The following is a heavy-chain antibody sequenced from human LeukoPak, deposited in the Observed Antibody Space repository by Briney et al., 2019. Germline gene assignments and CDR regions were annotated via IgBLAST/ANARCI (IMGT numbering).Heavy chain of an antibody. CDR3: ARRSNYDILSGYSESYDY. Sequence: GESLKISCKGSGYSFTSYWIGWVRQMPGQGLAWMGIIYPGDSDTKYSPSFQGQVTISADKSITTAYLQWSSLMASDTAMYYCARRSNYDILSGYSESYDYWGQGTLVTVSS. CDR1: GYSFTSYW. J-gene: IGHJ4*02. CDR2: IYPGDSDT. V-gene: IGHV5-51*01. D-gene: IGHD3-9*01.